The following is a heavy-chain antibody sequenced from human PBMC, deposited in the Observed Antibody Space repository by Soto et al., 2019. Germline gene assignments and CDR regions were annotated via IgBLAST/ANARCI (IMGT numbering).Heavy chain of an antibody. CDR3: ARDQLAVAGQGHSTTRNNWFDP. Sequence: PSETLSLTCTVSGGSISSYYWSWIRQPPGKGLEWIGYIYYSGSTNYNPSLKSRVTISVDTSKNQFSLKLSSVTAADTAVYYCARDQLAVAGQGHSTTRNNWFDPWGQGTLVTVSS. CDR1: GGSISSYY. J-gene: IGHJ5*02. V-gene: IGHV4-59*01. D-gene: IGHD6-19*01. CDR2: IYYSGST.